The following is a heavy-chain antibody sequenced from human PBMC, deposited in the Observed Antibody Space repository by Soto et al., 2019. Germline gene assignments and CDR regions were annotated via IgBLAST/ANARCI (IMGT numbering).Heavy chain of an antibody. CDR2: IIPIFGTP. V-gene: IGHV1-69*12. CDR3: ARTMIVVVINGAFDI. D-gene: IGHD3-22*01. CDR1: GGTFSSYA. J-gene: IGHJ3*02. Sequence: QVQLVQSGAEVQEPGSSVKVSCKASGGTFSSYAISSVRQATGQGLEWMGVIIPIFGTPHYAQKYHGRVTMTADESTSTAYMELSSLRFEDTAVYYCARTMIVVVINGAFDIWGQGTMVTVSS.